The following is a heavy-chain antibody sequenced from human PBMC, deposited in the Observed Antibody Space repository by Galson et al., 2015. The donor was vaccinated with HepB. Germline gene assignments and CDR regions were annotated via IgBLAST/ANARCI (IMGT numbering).Heavy chain of an antibody. D-gene: IGHD3-22*01. J-gene: IGHJ6*02. V-gene: IGHV3-23*01. CDR3: AKDLPPYYYDIAGGGTVGVNYYYGMDV. CDR1: GFTFSSYA. Sequence: SLRLSCAASGFTFSSYAMSWVRQAPGKGLEWVSAISGSGGSTYYADSVKGRFTISRDNSKNTLYLQMNSLRAEDTAVYYCAKDLPPYYYDIAGGGTVGVNYYYGMDVWGQGTTVTVSS. CDR2: ISGSGGST.